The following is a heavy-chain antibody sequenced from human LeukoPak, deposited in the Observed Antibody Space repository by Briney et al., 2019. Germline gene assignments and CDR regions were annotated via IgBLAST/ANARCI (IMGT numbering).Heavy chain of an antibody. V-gene: IGHV3-30-3*01. CDR2: ISYDGSNK. D-gene: IGHD6-13*01. Sequence: GGSLRLSCAASGFTFSSYAMHWVRQAPGKGLEWVAVISYDGSNKYYAGSVKGRFTISRDNSKNTLYLQMNSLRAEDTAVYYCAREGQAAGNYFDYWGQGTLVTVSS. CDR3: AREGQAAGNYFDY. CDR1: GFTFSSYA. J-gene: IGHJ4*02.